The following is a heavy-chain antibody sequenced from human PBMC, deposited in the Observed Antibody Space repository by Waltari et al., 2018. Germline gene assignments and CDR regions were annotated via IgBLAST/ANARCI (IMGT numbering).Heavy chain of an antibody. CDR1: GGSISSHY. J-gene: IGHJ3*02. Sequence: QVQLQESGPGLVKPSETLSLTCTVSGGSISSHYWSWIRQPPGKGLEWIGYIYYSGSTNYNPSLNGRVTISVDTSKNQFSLKLSSVTAADTAVYYCASFYSGSYDGSWAFDIWGQGTMVTVSS. D-gene: IGHD1-26*01. V-gene: IGHV4-59*11. CDR2: IYYSGST. CDR3: ASFYSGSYDGSWAFDI.